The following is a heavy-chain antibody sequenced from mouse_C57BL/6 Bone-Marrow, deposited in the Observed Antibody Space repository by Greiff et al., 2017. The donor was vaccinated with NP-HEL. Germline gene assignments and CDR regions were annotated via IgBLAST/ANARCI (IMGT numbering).Heavy chain of an antibody. J-gene: IGHJ1*03. CDR1: GYTFTSYW. Sequence: QVQLQQPGAELVRPGTSVKLSCKASGYTFTSYWMHWVKQRPGQGLEWIGVIDPSDSYTNYNQKFKGKATLTVDTSSSTAYMQLSSLTSEDSAVYYWARSPYYYGSSHWYFDVWGTGTTVTVSS. CDR2: IDPSDSYT. V-gene: IGHV1-59*01. CDR3: ARSPYYYGSSHWYFDV. D-gene: IGHD1-1*01.